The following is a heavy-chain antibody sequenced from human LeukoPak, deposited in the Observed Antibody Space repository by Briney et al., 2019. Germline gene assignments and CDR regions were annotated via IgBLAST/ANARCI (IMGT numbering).Heavy chain of an antibody. Sequence: SETLSLTCTVSGGSIISGDYYWSWIRQPPGKGLEWIGYIYYSGSTYYNPSLKSRVTISVDTSKNQFSLKLSSVTAADTAVYYCARVRYYASYFDYWGQGTLVTVSS. CDR1: GGSIISGDYY. CDR2: IYYSGST. D-gene: IGHD3-10*01. V-gene: IGHV4-30-4*01. CDR3: ARVRYYASYFDY. J-gene: IGHJ4*02.